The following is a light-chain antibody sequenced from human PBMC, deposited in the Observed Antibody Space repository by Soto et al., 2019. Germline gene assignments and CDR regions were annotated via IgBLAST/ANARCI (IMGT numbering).Light chain of an antibody. CDR1: SSNIGAGYD. Sequence: QSVLTQPPSVSGAPGQRVTISCTGSSSNIGAGYDVHWYQQLPGTAPKLLIYGNSNRPSGVPDRFSGSKSGTSASLAIPGLQAEDEAEYYCQSYDSSRSGVVFGGGTKLTVL. V-gene: IGLV1-40*01. CDR2: GNS. J-gene: IGLJ2*01. CDR3: QSYDSSRSGVV.